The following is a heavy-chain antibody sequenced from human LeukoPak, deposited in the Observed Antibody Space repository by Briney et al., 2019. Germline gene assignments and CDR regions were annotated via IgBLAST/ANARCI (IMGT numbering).Heavy chain of an antibody. D-gene: IGHD6-6*01. V-gene: IGHV3-30-3*01. CDR1: GFTFSSYA. CDR3: AREPRIAARLEFVPGNYFDY. Sequence: GGSLRLSCAASGFTFSSYAMHWVRQAPGKGLEWVAVISYDGSNKYYADSVKGRFTISRDNSKNTLYLQMNSLRAEDTAVYYCAREPRIAARLEFVPGNYFDYWGQGTLVTVSS. J-gene: IGHJ4*02. CDR2: ISYDGSNK.